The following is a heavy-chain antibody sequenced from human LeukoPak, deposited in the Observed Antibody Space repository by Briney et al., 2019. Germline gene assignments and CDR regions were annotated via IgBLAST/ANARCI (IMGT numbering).Heavy chain of an antibody. V-gene: IGHV4-39*01. CDR3: ARGDMFHYDSSGLDY. Sequence: PSETLSLTCTVSGGSISSSGYYWGWIRQPPGKGLEWIGSIYYSGSTYYNPSLKSRVTISVDTSKNQFSLKLSSVTAADTAVYYCARGDMFHYDSSGLDYWGQGTLVTVSS. D-gene: IGHD3-22*01. J-gene: IGHJ4*02. CDR1: GGSISSSGYY. CDR2: IYYSGST.